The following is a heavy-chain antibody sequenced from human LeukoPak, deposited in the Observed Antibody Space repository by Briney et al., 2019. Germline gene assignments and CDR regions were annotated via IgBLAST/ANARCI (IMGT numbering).Heavy chain of an antibody. CDR1: GFSFSSYA. Sequence: GGSLRLSCAASGFSFSSYAMSWVRQAPGKGLEWVSAISGSGAGTYYGDSVKGRFTISRDNSKKTVFLQMNSLRAEDTAVYYCARGLSGYASSLGYWGQGTLVTVSA. CDR2: ISGSGAGT. D-gene: IGHD6-6*01. V-gene: IGHV3-23*01. J-gene: IGHJ4*02. CDR3: ARGLSGYASSLGY.